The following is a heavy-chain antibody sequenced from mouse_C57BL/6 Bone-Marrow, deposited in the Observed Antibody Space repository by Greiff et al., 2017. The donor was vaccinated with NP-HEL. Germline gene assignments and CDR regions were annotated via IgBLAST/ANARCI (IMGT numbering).Heavy chain of an antibody. D-gene: IGHD4-1*01. CDR3: ARIGANGGYFDV. Sequence: QVQLQQSGAELVKPGASVQLSCKASGYTFTSYWMHWVKQRPGQGLEWIGMIHPNSGSTNYNEKFKSKATLTVDKSSSTAYMQLSSLTSEDSAVYYCARIGANGGYFDVWGTGTTVTVSS. J-gene: IGHJ1*03. V-gene: IGHV1-64*01. CDR2: IHPNSGST. CDR1: GYTFTSYW.